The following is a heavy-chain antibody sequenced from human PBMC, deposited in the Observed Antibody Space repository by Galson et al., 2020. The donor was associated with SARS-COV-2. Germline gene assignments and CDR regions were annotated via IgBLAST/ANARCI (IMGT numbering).Heavy chain of an antibody. J-gene: IGHJ5*02. CDR3: VRGGWSGSSWYGRTSNWFAP. V-gene: IGHV6-1*01. D-gene: IGHD6-13*01. CDR2: TYYRSKWYN. CDR1: GDSVSSNT. Sequence: SQTLSLTCVISGDSVSSNTWNWVRQSPSRGLEWLGRTYYRSKWYNDYAVFVKSRITINPDTSKNQFSLQLSSVTPEDTAIYYCVRGGWSGSSWYGRTSNWFAPWGQGTLVTVSS.